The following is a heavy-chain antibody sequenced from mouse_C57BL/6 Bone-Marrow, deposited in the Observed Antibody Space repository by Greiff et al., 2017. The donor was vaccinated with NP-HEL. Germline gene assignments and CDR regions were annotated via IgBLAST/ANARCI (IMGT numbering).Heavy chain of an antibody. CDR3: SPAPRFDY. J-gene: IGHJ2*01. CDR2: INPNSGST. CDR1: GYTFTSYW. V-gene: IGHV1-64*01. Sequence: QVQLQQPGAELVKPGASVKLSCKASGYTFTSYWMHWVKQRPGQGLEWIGMINPNSGSTNYNEKFKSKATLTVDQSSSTAYMQLSSLTSEDSAVYYCSPAPRFDYWGQGTTLTVSS.